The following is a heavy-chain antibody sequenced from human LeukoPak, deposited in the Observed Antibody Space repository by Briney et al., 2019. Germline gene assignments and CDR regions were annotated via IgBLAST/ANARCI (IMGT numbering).Heavy chain of an antibody. J-gene: IGHJ4*02. CDR1: GGSFSGYY. CDR3: ARSRRVPAAGGVFDY. Sequence: PSETLSLTCAVYGGSFSGYYWSWIRQPPGKGLEWIGEINHSGSTNYNPSLKSRVTISVDTSKNQFSLKLSSVTAADTAVYYCARSRRVPAAGGVFDYWGQGTLVTVSP. D-gene: IGHD2-2*01. V-gene: IGHV4-34*01. CDR2: INHSGST.